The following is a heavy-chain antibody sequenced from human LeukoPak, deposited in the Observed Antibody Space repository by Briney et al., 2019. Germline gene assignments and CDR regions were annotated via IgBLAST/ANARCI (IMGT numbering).Heavy chain of an antibody. Sequence: ASVKVSCKTSGYSFTDYYMHWVRQAPGQGLEWMGWINPNSGGTSSAQKFQGRVTMTRNTSISTAYMELSSLRSEDTAVYYCAGVRVGPTYYYDSSGSSDDAFDIWGQGTMVTVSS. CDR2: INPNSGGT. J-gene: IGHJ3*02. V-gene: IGHV1-2*02. D-gene: IGHD3-22*01. CDR3: AGVRVGPTYYYDSSGSSDDAFDI. CDR1: GYSFTDYY.